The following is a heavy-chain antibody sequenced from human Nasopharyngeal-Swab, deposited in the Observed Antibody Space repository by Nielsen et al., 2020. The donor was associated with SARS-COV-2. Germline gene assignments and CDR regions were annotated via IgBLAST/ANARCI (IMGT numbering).Heavy chain of an antibody. CDR2: LKSKTVGVTT. V-gene: IGHV3-15*01. CDR1: GFTFCNAW. Sequence: GGSLRLPCAASGFTFCNAWMRCVPQAPGKGLECVIRLKSKTVGVTTDYAAPVKGRFTISRDDSKNTLYLQMNSLKTEDTAVYYCTTDDNSSGWYSHYFDYWGQGTLVTVSS. CDR3: TTDDNSSGWYSHYFDY. J-gene: IGHJ4*02. D-gene: IGHD6-19*01.